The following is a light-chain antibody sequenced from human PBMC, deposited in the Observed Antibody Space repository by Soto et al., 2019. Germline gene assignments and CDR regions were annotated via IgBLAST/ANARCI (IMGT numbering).Light chain of an antibody. J-gene: IGKJ1*01. CDR3: QQYNGFSWT. V-gene: IGKV1-5*03. Sequence: DIQMTQSPSTLSASVGDRVIITCRASQTIGTWLAWYQQKPGKAPKLLIYKASTLESGVPSNFSGSGSGTEFPLTISSLQPDDFATYYCQQYNGFSWTFGQGTKVEIK. CDR1: QTIGTW. CDR2: KAS.